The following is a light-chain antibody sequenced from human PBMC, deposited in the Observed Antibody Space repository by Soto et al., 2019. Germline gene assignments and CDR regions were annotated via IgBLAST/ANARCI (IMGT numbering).Light chain of an antibody. Sequence: EIVLTQSPGTLSLSPGERATLSCRASQNVSTYLAWYQQKPGQAPRLLIYAVSTRATGVPARFSGSGSGTDFTLTISSLESEDFGVYYCQQRSNWLTFGGGTKVEIK. V-gene: IGKV3-11*01. J-gene: IGKJ4*01. CDR1: QNVSTY. CDR2: AVS. CDR3: QQRSNWLT.